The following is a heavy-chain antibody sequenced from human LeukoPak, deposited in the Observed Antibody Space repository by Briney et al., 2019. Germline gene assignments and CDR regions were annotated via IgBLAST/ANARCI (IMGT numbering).Heavy chain of an antibody. J-gene: IGHJ4*02. V-gene: IGHV3-66*01. D-gene: IGHD3-22*01. CDR3: YSMIVVEIRVINDY. Sequence: GGSLRLSCAVSGFTVSSNYMSWVRPAAGKGLEWVSVIYSGGSTYYADSVKGRFTISRDNSKNTLYLQMNSLRAEDTAVYYCYSMIVVEIRVINDYWGQGTLVTVSS. CDR2: IYSGGST. CDR1: GFTVSSNY.